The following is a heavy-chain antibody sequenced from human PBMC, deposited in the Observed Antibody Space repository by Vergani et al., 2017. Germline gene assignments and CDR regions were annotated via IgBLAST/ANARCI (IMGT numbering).Heavy chain of an antibody. J-gene: IGHJ3*02. CDR3: ASGYNWNWEAFDI. Sequence: QVQLQESGPGLVKPSQTLSLTCTVSGGSISSGSYYWSWIRQPAGKGLEWIGRIYTSGSTNYNPSLKSRVTMSVDTSKNQFSLKLSSVTAADTAVYYCASGYNWNWEAFDIWGQGTMVTVSS. V-gene: IGHV4-61*02. CDR2: IYTSGST. CDR1: GGSISSGSYY. D-gene: IGHD1-20*01.